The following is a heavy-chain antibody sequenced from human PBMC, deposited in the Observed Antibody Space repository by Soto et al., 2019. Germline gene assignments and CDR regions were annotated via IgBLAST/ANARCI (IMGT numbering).Heavy chain of an antibody. CDR3: ARPRRDYYYYYGMDV. J-gene: IGHJ6*02. CDR2: ISNDALNK. CDR1: GFTFSGYG. Sequence: QVQLVESGGGVVQPGRSLRLSCAASGFTFSGYGMHWVRQVPGKGLEWVAVISNDALNKYYADSVKGRFAISRDDSRNTLYLQMNSLRAEDTAVYYCARPRRDYYYYYGMDVWGQGTTVTVSS. V-gene: IGHV3-30*03.